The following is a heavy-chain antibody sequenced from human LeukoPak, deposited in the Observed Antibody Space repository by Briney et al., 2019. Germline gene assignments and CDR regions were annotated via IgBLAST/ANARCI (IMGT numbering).Heavy chain of an antibody. CDR1: GGSFSGYY. CDR3: ARHSSGWFLATY. D-gene: IGHD6-19*01. V-gene: IGHV4-34*01. CDR2: INHSGST. J-gene: IGHJ4*02. Sequence: PSETLSLTCAVYGGSFSGYYWSWIRQPPGKGLEWIGEINHSGSTNYNPSLKSRVTISVDTSKNQFSLRLSSVTAADTAVYYCARHSSGWFLATYWGQGTLVTVSS.